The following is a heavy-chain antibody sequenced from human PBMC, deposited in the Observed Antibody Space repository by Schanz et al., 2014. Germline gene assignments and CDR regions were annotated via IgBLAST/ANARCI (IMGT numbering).Heavy chain of an antibody. CDR2: IGGDASRT. D-gene: IGHD2-21*01. CDR1: GFNFITFA. CDR3: AKGQGAVINNWYFDL. V-gene: IGHV3-23*04. Sequence: EVQLVESGGGVVHPGGSLRLSCAASGFNFITFAMSWVRQAPGKGPEWVSAIGGDASRTYYADSVKGRFTISRDNSINTLSLQMNSLSADDTAVYYCAKGQGAVINNWYFDLWGRGTLVTVSS. J-gene: IGHJ2*01.